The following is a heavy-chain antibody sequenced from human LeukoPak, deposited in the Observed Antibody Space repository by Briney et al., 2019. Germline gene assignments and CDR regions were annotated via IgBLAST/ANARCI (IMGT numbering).Heavy chain of an antibody. J-gene: IGHJ4*02. CDR3: AKLLYPSYSSGWYDVFDY. D-gene: IGHD6-19*01. Sequence: PGGSLRLSCAASGFTFSSYGMHWVRQAPGKGLEWVAFIRYDGSNKYYADSVEGRFTISRDNSKNTLYLQMNSLRAEDTAVYYCAKLLYPSYSSGWYDVFDYWGQGTLVTVSS. V-gene: IGHV3-30*02. CDR1: GFTFSSYG. CDR2: IRYDGSNK.